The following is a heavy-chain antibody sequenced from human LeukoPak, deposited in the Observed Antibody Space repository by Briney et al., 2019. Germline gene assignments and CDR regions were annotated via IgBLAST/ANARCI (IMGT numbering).Heavy chain of an antibody. V-gene: IGHV3-21*01. Sequence: GGSLRLSCAASGFTFSSYSMNWVRQAPGKGLEWVSSISRSSSYIYYADSVKGRFTISRDNSKNTVFLQMNSLRIEDTAVYYCARDFDQGGADYYFAYWGQGTLVTVSS. D-gene: IGHD3-9*01. CDR3: ARDFDQGGADYYFAY. CDR2: ISRSSSYI. J-gene: IGHJ4*02. CDR1: GFTFSSYS.